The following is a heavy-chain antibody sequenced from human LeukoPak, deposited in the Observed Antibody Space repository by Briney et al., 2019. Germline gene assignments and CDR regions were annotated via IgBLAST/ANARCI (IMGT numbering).Heavy chain of an antibody. Sequence: GESLKISCKGSGYSFTSYWIGWVRQMPGKGLEWMGIIYPGDSDTRYSPSFQGQVTISADKSISTAYLQWSSLKASDTAMYYCARQKMYYYDSSGYLAYWFDPWGQGTLVTVSS. CDR1: GYSFTSYW. J-gene: IGHJ5*02. D-gene: IGHD3-22*01. V-gene: IGHV5-51*01. CDR3: ARQKMYYYDSSGYLAYWFDP. CDR2: IYPGDSDT.